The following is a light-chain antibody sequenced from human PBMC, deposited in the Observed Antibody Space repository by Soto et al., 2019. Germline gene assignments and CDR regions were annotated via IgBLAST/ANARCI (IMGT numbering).Light chain of an antibody. CDR2: GAS. CDR1: QSVSSNF. Sequence: EIVLTQSPGTLSLSPGDRATLSCRDSQSVSSNFLAWYQQKPGQAPRLLTYGASIRATGIPDRFSGSGSGTDFTLTIRRLEPEDFAMYFCHQYGSSPRTFGQGTKVEIK. CDR3: HQYGSSPRT. J-gene: IGKJ1*01. V-gene: IGKV3-20*01.